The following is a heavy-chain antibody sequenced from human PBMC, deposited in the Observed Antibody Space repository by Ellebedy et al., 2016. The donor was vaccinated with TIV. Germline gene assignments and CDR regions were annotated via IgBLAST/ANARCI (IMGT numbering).Heavy chain of an antibody. Sequence: GGSLRLSXAASGFTFSSYSMNWVRQAPGKGLEWVAVISYDGSNKYYADSVKGRFTISRDNSKNTLYLQMNSLRAEDTAVYYCAKFADAFDIWGQGTMVTVSS. CDR3: AKFADAFDI. J-gene: IGHJ3*02. CDR2: ISYDGSNK. CDR1: GFTFSSYS. V-gene: IGHV3-30*18.